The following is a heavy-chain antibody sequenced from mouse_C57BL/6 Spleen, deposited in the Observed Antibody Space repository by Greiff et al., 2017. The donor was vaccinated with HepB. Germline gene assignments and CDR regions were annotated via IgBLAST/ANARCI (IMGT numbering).Heavy chain of an antibody. V-gene: IGHV1-19*01. CDR3: ARSDTQKYYFDY. D-gene: IGHD1-3*01. CDR2: INPYNGGT. Sequence: EVQLQQSGPVLVKPGASVKMSCKASGYTFTDYYMNWVKQSHGKSLEWIGVINPYNGGTSYNQKFKGKATLTVDKSSSTAYMELNSLTSEDSAVYYCARSDTQKYYFDYWGQGTTLTVSS. CDR1: GYTFTDYY. J-gene: IGHJ2*01.